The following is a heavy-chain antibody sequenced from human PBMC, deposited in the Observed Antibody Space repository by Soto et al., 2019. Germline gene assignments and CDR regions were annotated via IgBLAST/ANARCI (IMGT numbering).Heavy chain of an antibody. Sequence: QVQLQQWGAGLLKPSETLSLTCVVSGGSFSSYHWAWIRQTPVKGLEWIGEIDENGSARYNPSLQGRVTLSLDTPKNQLSLSVTSVTAADTAVYYCARDRRASNFLPRWFDPWGQGTLVTVSS. D-gene: IGHD3-16*02. V-gene: IGHV4-34*01. CDR1: GGSFSSYH. CDR2: IDENGSA. J-gene: IGHJ5*02. CDR3: ARDRRASNFLPRWFDP.